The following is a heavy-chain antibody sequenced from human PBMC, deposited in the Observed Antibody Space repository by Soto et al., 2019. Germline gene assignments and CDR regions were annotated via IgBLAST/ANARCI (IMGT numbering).Heavy chain of an antibody. V-gene: IGHV3-23*01. Sequence: EVQLLESGGGLVQPGGSLRLSCAASGFSFSTFEMSWVRQAPGRGLEWVSFISDDSSRTYYADAVKGRFTIFRDNSKYTLYLQMNSLTAEDTAVYACVKGGWLDFWGQGTLVTVSS. D-gene: IGHD3-16*01. CDR1: GFSFSTFE. J-gene: IGHJ5*01. CDR2: ISDDSSRT. CDR3: VKGGWLDF.